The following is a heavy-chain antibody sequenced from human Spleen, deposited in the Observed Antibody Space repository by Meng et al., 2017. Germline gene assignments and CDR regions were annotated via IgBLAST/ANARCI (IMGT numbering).Heavy chain of an antibody. CDR3: ARDLPYASGAGGFDP. Sequence: QPQLQESGSVLVKPSETLSPTFAFPGGSFSSGGYSWSWIRQPPGKGLEWIGYIYHSGTTYYNPSLKSRVTISVDRSKNQFSLKLTSVTAADTAVYYCARDLPYASGAGGFDPWGQGTLVTVSS. CDR2: IYHSGTT. CDR1: GGSFSSGGYS. J-gene: IGHJ5*02. V-gene: IGHV4-30-2*01. D-gene: IGHD3-10*01.